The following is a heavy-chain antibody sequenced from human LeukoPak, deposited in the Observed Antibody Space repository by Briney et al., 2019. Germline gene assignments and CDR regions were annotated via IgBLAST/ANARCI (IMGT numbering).Heavy chain of an antibody. CDR1: GFTFNAYG. CDR3: ATDYGDKSAYYYGMDV. V-gene: IGHV3-66*01. CDR2: IYSGGST. Sequence: GRSLRLSCAASGFTFNAYGMHWVRQAPGKGLEWVSVIYSGGSTYYADSVKGRFTISRDNSKNTLYLQMNSLRAEDTAVYYCATDYGDKSAYYYGMDVWGQGTTVTVSS. J-gene: IGHJ6*02. D-gene: IGHD4-17*01.